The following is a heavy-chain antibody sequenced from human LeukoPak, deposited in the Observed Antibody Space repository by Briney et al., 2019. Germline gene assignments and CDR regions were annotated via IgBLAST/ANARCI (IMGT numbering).Heavy chain of an antibody. D-gene: IGHD2-15*01. V-gene: IGHV1-18*01. J-gene: IGHJ4*02. CDR2: ISAYNGNT. Sequence: ASVKVSCKASGYTFTSYGISWVRQAPGQGLEWMGWISAYNGNTNYAQKLQGRVTMTTDTSTSTAYMELRSLRSDDTAVYYCARDSWDIVVVVAATPFDYWGQGTLVTVSS. CDR3: ARDSWDIVVVVAATPFDY. CDR1: GYTFTSYG.